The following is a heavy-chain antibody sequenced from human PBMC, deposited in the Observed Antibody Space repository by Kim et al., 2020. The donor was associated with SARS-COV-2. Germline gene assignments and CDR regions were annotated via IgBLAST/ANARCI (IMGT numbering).Heavy chain of an antibody. CDR3: AKVTGPYVSRPCFDH. J-gene: IGHJ4*02. Sequence: GGSLRLSCAASGISFSSYAMSWVRQAPGKGLEWVSTISGSGTSTYYADSVKGRFTISIDNSKNTLYLQVKSLRAEDTAVYYCAKVTGPYVSRPCFDHWGQGTLVTVSS. CDR1: GISFSSYA. D-gene: IGHD2-8*01. CDR2: ISGSGTST. V-gene: IGHV3-23*01.